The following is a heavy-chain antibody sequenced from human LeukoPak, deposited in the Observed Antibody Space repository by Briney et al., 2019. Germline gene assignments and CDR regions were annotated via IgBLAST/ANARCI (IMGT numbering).Heavy chain of an antibody. J-gene: IGHJ4*02. CDR3: AGGFGEFPFDY. V-gene: IGHV4-59*12. CDR1: GGSTSSYY. Sequence: PSETLSLTCTVSGGSTSSYYWSWIRQPPGKGLEWIGYIYYSGSTNYNPSLQSRVTISVDTSKNQFSLKLSSVTAAGTAVNYCAGGFGEFPFDYWGQGTLVTVSS. CDR2: IYYSGST. D-gene: IGHD3-10*01.